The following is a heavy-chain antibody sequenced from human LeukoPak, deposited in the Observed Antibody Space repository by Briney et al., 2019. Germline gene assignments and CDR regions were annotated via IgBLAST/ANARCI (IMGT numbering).Heavy chain of an antibody. Sequence: SETLSLTCTVSGGSISSSSYYWGWIRQPPGKGLEWIGSIYYSGSTYYNPSLKSRVTISVDTSKNQFSLKLSSVTAADTAVYYCARQATQRITIFGVVIMSGWFDPWGQGTLVTVSS. D-gene: IGHD3-3*01. CDR2: IYYSGST. CDR3: ARQATQRITIFGVVIMSGWFDP. J-gene: IGHJ5*02. CDR1: GGSISSSSYY. V-gene: IGHV4-39*01.